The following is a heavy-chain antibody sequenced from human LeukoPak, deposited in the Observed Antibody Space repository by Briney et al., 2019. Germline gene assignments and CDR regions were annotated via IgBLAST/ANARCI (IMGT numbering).Heavy chain of an antibody. CDR2: ISWNSGSI. Sequence: GGSLRLSCAASGFTFDDYAMHWVRQAPGKGQEWVSGISWNSGSIGYADSVKGRFTISRDNAKNSLYLQMNSLRAEDTALYYCAKDHWDIVVVPAAIQHWGQGTLVTVSS. D-gene: IGHD2-2*01. CDR3: AKDHWDIVVVPAAIQH. V-gene: IGHV3-9*01. CDR1: GFTFDDYA. J-gene: IGHJ1*01.